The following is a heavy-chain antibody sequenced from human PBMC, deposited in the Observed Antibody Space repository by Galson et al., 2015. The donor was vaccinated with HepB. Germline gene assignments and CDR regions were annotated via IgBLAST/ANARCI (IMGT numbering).Heavy chain of an antibody. D-gene: IGHD2-15*01. V-gene: IGHV3-23*01. J-gene: IGHJ4*02. CDR3: AKLGYCSGGSCSYYFDY. Sequence: SLRLSCAASGFTFSSYAMSWVRQAPGKGLEWVSAISGSGGSTYYADSVKGRFTISRDNSKNTLYLQMNSLRAEDTAVYYCAKLGYCSGGSCSYYFDYWGQGTLVTVSS. CDR2: ISGSGGST. CDR1: GFTFSSYA.